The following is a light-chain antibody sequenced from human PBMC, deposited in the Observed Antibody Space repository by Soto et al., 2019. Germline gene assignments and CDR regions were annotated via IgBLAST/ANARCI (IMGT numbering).Light chain of an antibody. Sequence: EIVMTPSPATLSVSPGASSTLSCRASQSVSSNLAWYQQKPGQAPRLLIYGASTSASGIPARFSGSGSGTEFTLTISSLQSEEFAVYYCQQYNYWWTFGQGTKVDIK. CDR3: QQYNYWWT. CDR1: QSVSSN. CDR2: GAS. J-gene: IGKJ1*01. V-gene: IGKV3-15*01.